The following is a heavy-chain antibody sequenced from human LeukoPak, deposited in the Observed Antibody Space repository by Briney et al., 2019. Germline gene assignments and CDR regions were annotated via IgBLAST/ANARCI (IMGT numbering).Heavy chain of an antibody. J-gene: IGHJ2*01. CDR2: LYSGSTT. CDR3: ARVGDHYHWYLDL. D-gene: IGHD3-10*01. V-gene: IGHV3-53*01. CDR1: GFSVGSNY. Sequence: GGSLTLSCAASGFSVGSNYMNWVRQAPGKGLEWVSILYSGSTTYYTDSVKGRFTISRDNSRNTLYLHMTNLRVEDTAVYFCARVGDHYHWYLDLWGRGPLLTVSS.